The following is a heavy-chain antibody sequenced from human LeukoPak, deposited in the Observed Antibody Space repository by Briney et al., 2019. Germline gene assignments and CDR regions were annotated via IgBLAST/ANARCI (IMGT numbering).Heavy chain of an antibody. J-gene: IGHJ6*03. CDR3: ARVYIRSPYYYYYYTDV. CDR2: IYYSGST. D-gene: IGHD3-3*01. CDR1: GGSISSYY. Sequence: PSETLSLTCTVSGGSISSYYWSWLRQPPGKGLEWIGYIYYSGSTNYNPSLTSRVTISVDTSKNQFSLKLSSVTAADTAVYYCARVYIRSPYYYYYYTDVWGKGTTVTVSS. V-gene: IGHV4-59*01.